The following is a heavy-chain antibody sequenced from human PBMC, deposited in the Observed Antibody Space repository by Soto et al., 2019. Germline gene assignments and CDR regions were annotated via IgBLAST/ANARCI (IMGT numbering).Heavy chain of an antibody. J-gene: IGHJ4*02. D-gene: IGHD3-22*01. V-gene: IGHV1-18*04. CDR2: ISAYNGDT. Sequence: ASVKVSCKASGYTFSNYGVSWVRQAPGQGLEWMGWISAYNGDTNYAQKLQGRVTMTTDTSTSTAYMELRSLRSDDTAVYYCAIWFYYDSSGYENLDYWGQGTQVPVSS. CDR1: GYTFSNYG. CDR3: AIWFYYDSSGYENLDY.